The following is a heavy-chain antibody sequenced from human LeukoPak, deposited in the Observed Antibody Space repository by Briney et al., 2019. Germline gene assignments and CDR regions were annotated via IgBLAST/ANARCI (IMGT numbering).Heavy chain of an antibody. CDR1: GFTVSSNY. CDR2: IYSGGST. Sequence: GGSLRLCCAASGFTVSSNYMSWVRQAPGKGLEWVSVIYSGGSTYYADSVKGRFTISRDNSKNTLYLQMNSLRAEDTAVYYCARSSSDYAFIWGQGTMVTVSS. J-gene: IGHJ3*02. CDR3: ARSSSDYAFI. V-gene: IGHV3-66*01. D-gene: IGHD5-12*01.